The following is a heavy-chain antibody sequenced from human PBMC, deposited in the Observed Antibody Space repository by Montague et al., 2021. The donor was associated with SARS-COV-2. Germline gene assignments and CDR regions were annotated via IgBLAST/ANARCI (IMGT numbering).Heavy chain of an antibody. Sequence: SETLSLTCAVSGASITRTTYYWGWIRQPPGKGLEWIGSIYYSGSTYYNPSLKSRVTMSLDTSKNQFSPNLTSVTAADTAVYYCAREPPYSSNLASLDYWGQGALVSVSS. D-gene: IGHD6-13*01. CDR3: AREPPYSSNLASLDY. J-gene: IGHJ4*02. CDR2: IYYSGST. CDR1: GASITRTTYY. V-gene: IGHV4-39*07.